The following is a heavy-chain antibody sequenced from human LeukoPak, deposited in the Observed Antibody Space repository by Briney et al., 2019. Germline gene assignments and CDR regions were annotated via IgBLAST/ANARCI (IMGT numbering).Heavy chain of an antibody. CDR3: ANLVGDHDPEFDY. D-gene: IGHD4-17*01. Sequence: GGSLRLSCAASGFIFSSYAMSWVRQAPGKGLEWVSAISGSGGSTYYADSVKGRFTISRDNSKNTLYLQMNSLRAEDTAVYYCANLVGDHDPEFDYWGQGTLVTVSS. V-gene: IGHV3-23*01. CDR2: ISGSGGST. CDR1: GFIFSSYA. J-gene: IGHJ4*02.